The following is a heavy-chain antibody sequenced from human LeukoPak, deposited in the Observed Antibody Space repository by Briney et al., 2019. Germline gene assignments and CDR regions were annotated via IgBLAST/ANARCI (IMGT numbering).Heavy chain of an antibody. Sequence: GRSLRLSCAASGFTFDDYAMHWVRQAPGKGLDWDSGISWNSGSIGYADSVKGRFTISRDNAKNSLYLQMNSLRAEDTALYYCAKALSPSVAGPDNWFDPWGQGTLVTVSS. V-gene: IGHV3-9*01. CDR1: GFTFDDYA. CDR2: ISWNSGSI. D-gene: IGHD6-19*01. J-gene: IGHJ5*02. CDR3: AKALSPSVAGPDNWFDP.